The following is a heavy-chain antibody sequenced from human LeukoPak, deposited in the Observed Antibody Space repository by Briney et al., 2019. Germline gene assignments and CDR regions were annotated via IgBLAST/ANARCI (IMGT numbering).Heavy chain of an antibody. V-gene: IGHV3-53*01. Sequence: GGSLRRSCAASGFTVSSNYMSWVRQAPGKGLEWVSVIYSGGSTYYADSVKGRFTISRDNSKNTLYLQMNSLRAEDTAVYYCAREVVGGALDYWGQGTLVTVSS. CDR3: AREVVGGALDY. CDR2: IYSGGST. CDR1: GFTVSSNY. D-gene: IGHD2-15*01. J-gene: IGHJ4*02.